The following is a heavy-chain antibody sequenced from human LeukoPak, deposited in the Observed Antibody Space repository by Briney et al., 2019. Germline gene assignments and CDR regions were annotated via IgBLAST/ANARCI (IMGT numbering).Heavy chain of an antibody. V-gene: IGHV1-46*01. Sequence: ASVKVSCKASGYTFTSYYMHWVRQAPGQGLEWMGIINPSGGSTSYAQKFRGRVTMTRDTSTSTVYMELSSLRSEDTAVYYCARGDYGGNSGLGFDYWGQGTLVTVSS. CDR1: GYTFTSYY. CDR2: INPSGGST. J-gene: IGHJ4*02. CDR3: ARGDYGGNSGLGFDY. D-gene: IGHD4-23*01.